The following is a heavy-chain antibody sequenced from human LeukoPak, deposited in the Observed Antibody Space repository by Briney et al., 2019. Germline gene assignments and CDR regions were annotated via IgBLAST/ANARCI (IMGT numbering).Heavy chain of an antibody. CDR1: GFTFSSYA. CDR2: ISGSGGAT. D-gene: IGHD3/OR15-3a*01. CDR3: VWAGLVPY. J-gene: IGHJ4*02. Sequence: GGSLRLSCVASGFTFSSYALSWVRQAPGKGLEWVSVISGSGGATYYADSVKGRFTISRDNSKNTLYLQMNSLRAEDTAVYYCVWAGLVPYWGEGTLVTVSS. V-gene: IGHV3-23*01.